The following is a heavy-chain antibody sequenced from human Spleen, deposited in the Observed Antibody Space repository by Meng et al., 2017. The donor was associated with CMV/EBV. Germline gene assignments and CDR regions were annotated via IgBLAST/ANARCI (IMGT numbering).Heavy chain of an antibody. D-gene: IGHD2-2*01. V-gene: IGHV3-33*06. CDR2: IWYDGSNK. CDR1: FTFSSYG. J-gene: IGHJ2*01. Sequence: FTFSSYGMHWVRHAPGKGLEWVAVIWYDGSNKYYADSVKGRFTISRDNSKNTLYLQMNSLRAEDTAVYYCAKGVIPAATSFWYFDLWGRGTLVTVSS. CDR3: AKGVIPAATSFWYFDL.